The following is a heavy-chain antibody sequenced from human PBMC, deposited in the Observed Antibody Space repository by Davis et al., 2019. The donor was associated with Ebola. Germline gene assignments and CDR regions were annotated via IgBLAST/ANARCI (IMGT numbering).Heavy chain of an antibody. V-gene: IGHV3-23*01. J-gene: IGHJ4*02. CDR2: MTSASGTT. D-gene: IGHD3-10*01. CDR1: GFTFYNYA. Sequence: PGGSLRLSCAASGFTFYNYAVAWVRQAPGKGLEWVSTMTSASGTTYYADSVRGRFIVSRDKSKNTAYLQINSLRVEDTAVYYCTRGGWGVPGPLDFWGQGTLVIVSS. CDR3: TRGGWGVPGPLDF.